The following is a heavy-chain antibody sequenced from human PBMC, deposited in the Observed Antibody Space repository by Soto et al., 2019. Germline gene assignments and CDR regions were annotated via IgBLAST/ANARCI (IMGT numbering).Heavy chain of an antibody. D-gene: IGHD5-12*01. CDR1: GGSISNSSYY. J-gene: IGHJ4*02. Sequence: SETLSLTCTVAGGSISNSSYYWGWIRQPPGKGLEWIGHIYYSGTSYSNPSLKGRVTLSVDTSKNQFSLKLNSVTAADTAVYYCTKLQRRWLNSDYWSQGTLVTVSS. CDR3: TKLQRRWLNSDY. CDR2: IYYSGTS. V-gene: IGHV4-39*01.